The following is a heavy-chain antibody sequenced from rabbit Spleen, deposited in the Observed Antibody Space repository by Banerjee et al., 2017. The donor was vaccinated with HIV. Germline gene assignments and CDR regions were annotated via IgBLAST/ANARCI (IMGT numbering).Heavy chain of an antibody. D-gene: IGHD8-1*01. CDR1: GVSFSGDSFSGDSY. J-gene: IGHJ6*01. CDR3: ARDTGSSFSSYGMDL. Sequence: ESGGGLVKPGASLTLTCIASGVSFSGDSFSGDSYMCWVRQAPGKGLEWISCIAGSTSGFTYSATWAKGRFTCSKTSSTTVTLQMTSLTVADTATYFCARDTGSSFSSYGMDLWGQGTLVTVS. CDR2: IAGSTSGFT. V-gene: IGHV1S40*01.